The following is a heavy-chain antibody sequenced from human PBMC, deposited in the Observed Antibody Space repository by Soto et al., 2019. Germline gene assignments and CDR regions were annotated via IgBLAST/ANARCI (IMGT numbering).Heavy chain of an antibody. CDR3: AKDPMYDFWSDWFDP. Sequence: EVQLLESGGGLVQPGGSLRLSCAASGFTFSSYVMSWVRQAPGKGLEWVSAISGSGGSTYYADSVKGRFTISRDNSKNTLYLQMNSLRAEDTAVYYCAKDPMYDFWSDWFDPWGQGTLVTVSS. D-gene: IGHD3-3*01. V-gene: IGHV3-23*01. J-gene: IGHJ5*02. CDR2: ISGSGGST. CDR1: GFTFSSYV.